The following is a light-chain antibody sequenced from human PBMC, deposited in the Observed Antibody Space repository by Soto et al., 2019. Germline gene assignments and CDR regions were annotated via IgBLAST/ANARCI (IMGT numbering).Light chain of an antibody. J-gene: IGLJ2*01. Sequence: QSALTQPASVSGSPGQSITISCTGTSSDVGAYNYVSWYQQHPGKAPKVMIYDVSNRPSGISNRFSGSKSGNTASLTISGLQAEDEADYYCSSYTSSCTLVVFGGGTKLTVL. CDR3: SSYTSSCTLVV. V-gene: IGLV2-14*01. CDR1: SSDVGAYNY. CDR2: DVS.